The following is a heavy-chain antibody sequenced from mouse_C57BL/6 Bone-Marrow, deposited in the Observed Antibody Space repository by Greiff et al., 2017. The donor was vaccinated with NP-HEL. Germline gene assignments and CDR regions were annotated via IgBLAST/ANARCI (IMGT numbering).Heavy chain of an antibody. CDR3: ARRDYYGSDYAMDY. D-gene: IGHD1-1*01. Sequence: EVKLMESGGGLVQPGGSLKLSCAASGFTFSDYYMYWVRQTPEKRLEWVAYISNGGGSTYYPDTVKGRFTISRDNAKNTLYLQMSRLKSEDTAMYYCARRDYYGSDYAMDYWGQGTSVTVSS. V-gene: IGHV5-12*01. J-gene: IGHJ4*01. CDR1: GFTFSDYY. CDR2: ISNGGGST.